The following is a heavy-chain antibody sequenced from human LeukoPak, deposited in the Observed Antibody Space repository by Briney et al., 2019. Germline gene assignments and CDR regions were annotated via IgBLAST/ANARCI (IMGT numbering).Heavy chain of an antibody. V-gene: IGHV3-48*03. CDR3: AREMHGDDDY. J-gene: IGHJ4*02. CDR1: GFTFSSYE. CDR2: ISRSGTTI. D-gene: IGHD4-17*01. Sequence: QPGGSLRLSCAVSGFTFSSYEMNWVRQAPGKGLEWVSYISRSGTTIYYADSVKGRFTIYRDNAKNSLYLQMNSLRAEDTAVYYCAREMHGDDDYWGQGTLVTVSS.